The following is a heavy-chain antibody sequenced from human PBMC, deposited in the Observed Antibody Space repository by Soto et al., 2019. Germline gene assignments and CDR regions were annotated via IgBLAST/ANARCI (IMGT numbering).Heavy chain of an antibody. Sequence: QITLKESGPTLVKPTQTLTLTCTFSGFSLSTRGVGVGWIRQPPGKALEWLALMYWDDDKRYSPSLKSRLTMTKDTSKNLVLLTMTNLDPVDTATYCCAHILVDCGGGSCYDQGFDYWGQGTLVTVSS. D-gene: IGHD2-15*01. CDR3: AHILVDCGGGSCYDQGFDY. CDR1: GFSLSTRGVG. V-gene: IGHV2-5*02. CDR2: MYWDDDK. J-gene: IGHJ4*02.